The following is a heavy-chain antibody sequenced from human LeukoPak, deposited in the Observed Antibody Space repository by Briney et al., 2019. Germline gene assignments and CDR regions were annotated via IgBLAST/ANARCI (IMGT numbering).Heavy chain of an antibody. V-gene: IGHV4-39*01. CDR1: GGSISSSSYY. J-gene: IGHJ4*02. CDR2: IYYSGST. D-gene: IGHD3-3*02. CDR3: ARYRIFPPQSVSFDY. Sequence: PSETLSLTCTVSGGSISSSSYYWGWIRQPPGKGLEWIGSIYYSGSTYYNPSPKSRVTISVDTSKNQFSLKLSSVTAADTAVYYCARYRIFPPQSVSFDYWGQGTLVTVSS.